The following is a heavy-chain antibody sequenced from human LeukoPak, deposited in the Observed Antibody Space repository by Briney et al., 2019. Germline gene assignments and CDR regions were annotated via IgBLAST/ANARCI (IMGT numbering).Heavy chain of an antibody. CDR3: ARGFRQLLRRGYYFDY. CDR1: GGSFSGYY. Sequence: PSETLSLTCAVCGGSFSGYYWSWIRQPPGKGLEWIGEINHSGSTNYNPSLKSRVTISVDTSKNQFSLKLSSVTAADTAVYYCARGFRQLLRRGYYFDYWGQGTLVTVSS. D-gene: IGHD2-2*01. CDR2: INHSGST. V-gene: IGHV4-34*01. J-gene: IGHJ4*02.